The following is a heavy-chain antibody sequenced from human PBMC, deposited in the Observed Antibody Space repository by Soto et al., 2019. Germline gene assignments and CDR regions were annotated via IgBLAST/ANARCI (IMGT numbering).Heavy chain of an antibody. J-gene: IGHJ4*02. CDR1: GFTFSSYG. CDR2: ISYDGSNK. Sequence: GGSLRLSCSASGFTFSSYGMPWVRQAPGKGLEWVAVISYDGSNKYYADSVKGRFTISRDNSKNTLYLQMNSLRAEDTAVYYCANIAVAGSYDYWGQGTLVTVSP. V-gene: IGHV3-30*18. CDR3: ANIAVAGSYDY. D-gene: IGHD6-19*01.